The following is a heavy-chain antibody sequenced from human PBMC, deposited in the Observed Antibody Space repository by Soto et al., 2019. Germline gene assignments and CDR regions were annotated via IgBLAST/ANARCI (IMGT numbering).Heavy chain of an antibody. V-gene: IGHV1-3*05. CDR3: ARSIVVVTALDY. CDR2: INAGNGNT. Sequence: QVQLVQSGAEEKKPGASVKVSCKASGYTFTSYAMHWVRQAPGQRLEWMGWINAGNGNTKYSQKFQGRVTITRDTSASTAYMELSSLRSEDTAVYYCARSIVVVTALDYWGPGTLVTVS. D-gene: IGHD2-21*02. CDR1: GYTFTSYA. J-gene: IGHJ4*02.